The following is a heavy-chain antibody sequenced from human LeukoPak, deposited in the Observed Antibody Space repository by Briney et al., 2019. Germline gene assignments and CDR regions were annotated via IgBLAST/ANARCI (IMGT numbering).Heavy chain of an antibody. Sequence: SQTLSLTCTVSGGSISSGDYYWSWIRQPQGKGLEWIGYIYYSGSTYYNPSLKSRVTISVDTSKNQFSLKLSSMTAADTAVYYCASSTVPAAIPYFDYWGQGTLVTVSS. J-gene: IGHJ4*02. CDR3: ASSTVPAAIPYFDY. D-gene: IGHD2-2*02. V-gene: IGHV4-30-4*08. CDR1: GGSISSGDYY. CDR2: IYYSGST.